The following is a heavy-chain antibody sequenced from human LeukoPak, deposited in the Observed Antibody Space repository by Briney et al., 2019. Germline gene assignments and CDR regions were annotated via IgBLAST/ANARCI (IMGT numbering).Heavy chain of an antibody. CDR2: ISSSSSYI. Sequence: GGSLRLSCAASGFTFSDYYMSWIRQAPGKGLEWVSYISSSSSYIYYADSVKGRFTISRDNSKNTLYLQMNSLRAEDTAVYYCAKGKVDYGRTGAFDSWGQGTMVTVSS. V-gene: IGHV3-11*06. D-gene: IGHD4/OR15-4a*01. J-gene: IGHJ3*02. CDR3: AKGKVDYGRTGAFDS. CDR1: GFTFSDYY.